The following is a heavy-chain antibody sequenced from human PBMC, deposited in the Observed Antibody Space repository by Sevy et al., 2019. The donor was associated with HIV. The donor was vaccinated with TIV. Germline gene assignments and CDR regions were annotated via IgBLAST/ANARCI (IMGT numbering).Heavy chain of an antibody. V-gene: IGHV1-2*02. J-gene: IGHJ4*02. Sequence: ASVKFSCKASGHTFTDYFMHWVRQAPGQGLEWMGWINPDSGDTKYAQKFHGRVTLTRDTSISTAYMELSRLKSDDTAVYYCASPGGYRYGSLLDYWGQGTLVTVSS. D-gene: IGHD5-18*01. CDR3: ASPGGYRYGSLLDY. CDR1: GHTFTDYF. CDR2: INPDSGDT.